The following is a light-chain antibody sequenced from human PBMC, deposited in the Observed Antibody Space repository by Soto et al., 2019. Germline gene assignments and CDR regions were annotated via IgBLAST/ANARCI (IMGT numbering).Light chain of an antibody. CDR3: QQYGSSRWT. V-gene: IGKV3-20*01. CDR2: AAS. J-gene: IGKJ1*01. CDR1: QSVSSSY. Sequence: EVVLTRSPGTLSLSPGERTTLSCWASQSVSSSYLAWYQQKPGQAPRLLIYAASSRATGIPDRFSGSGSGTDFTLTISRLEPEDFALYYCQQYGSSRWTFGQGTKVEIK.